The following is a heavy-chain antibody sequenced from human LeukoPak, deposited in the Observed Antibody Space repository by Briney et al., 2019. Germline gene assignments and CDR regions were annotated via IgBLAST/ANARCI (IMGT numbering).Heavy chain of an antibody. Sequence: GASVKVSCKASGGTFSSYAISWVRQAPGQGLEWMGGIIPIFGTANYAQKFQGRVTITADESTSTAYMELSSLRSEDTAVYYCARNSGCSGGSCYFCYYYGMDVWGKGTTVTVSS. V-gene: IGHV1-69*01. CDR3: ARNSGCSGGSCYFCYYYGMDV. J-gene: IGHJ6*04. D-gene: IGHD2-15*01. CDR2: IIPIFGTA. CDR1: GGTFSSYA.